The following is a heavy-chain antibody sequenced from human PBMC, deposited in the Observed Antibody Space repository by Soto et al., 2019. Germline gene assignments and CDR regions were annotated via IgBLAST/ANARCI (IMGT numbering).Heavy chain of an antibody. CDR3: VKGEYYYDSSGYYPFDY. CDR2: ISINGGST. J-gene: IGHJ4*02. CDR1: GFTFSIYA. D-gene: IGHD3-22*01. Sequence: GSLRLSCSASGFTFSIYAMHWVRQAPGKGLEYVSSISINGGSTHYADSVKGRFTISRDNSKNTQYLQMSSLRADDTALYYYVKGEYYYDSSGYYPFDYWGQGTLVTVSS. V-gene: IGHV3-64D*06.